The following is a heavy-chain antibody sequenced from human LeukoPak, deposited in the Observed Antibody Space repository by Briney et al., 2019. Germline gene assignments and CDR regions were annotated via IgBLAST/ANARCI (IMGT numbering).Heavy chain of an antibody. J-gene: IGHJ4*02. D-gene: IGHD2-2*01. V-gene: IGHV1-2*02. CDR3: ARELWSTSCSSKDY. CDR1: GYTFTGYY. CDR2: INPNSGGT. Sequence: ASVKVSCKASGYTFTGYYMHWVRQAPGQGLEWMGWINPNSGGTNYAQKFQGRVTMTRDTSISTAYMELSRLRSDDTAVYYCARELWSTSCSSKDYWGLGTLVTVSS.